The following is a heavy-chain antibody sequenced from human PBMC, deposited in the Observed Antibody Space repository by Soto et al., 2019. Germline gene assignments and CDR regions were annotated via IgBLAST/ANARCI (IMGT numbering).Heavy chain of an antibody. CDR2: INHSGST. CDR3: ARGWDTAMVTGYYGMDV. D-gene: IGHD5-18*01. CDR1: GWSFSGYY. V-gene: IGHV4-34*01. Sequence: SETLSLTCAFYGWSFSGYYWSWIRQPPGEGLEWIGEINHSGSTNYNPSLKSRVTISVDTSKNPFSLKLSSVTAADTAVYYCARGWDTAMVTGYYGMDVWDQGTTVTVSS. J-gene: IGHJ6*02.